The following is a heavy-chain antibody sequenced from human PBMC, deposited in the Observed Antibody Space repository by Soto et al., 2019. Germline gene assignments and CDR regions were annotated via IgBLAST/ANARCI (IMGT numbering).Heavy chain of an antibody. Sequence: EVQLVESGGGLVQPGRSLRLSCVASGFTFDDYGLHWVRQTPEKGLEWVSSITWNSGSVFYADSVKGRFTISRDNAKNSLYLQMNGLRVEDTALYYCAKDNRGYDNEAFNFWGQGKMVTVSS. CDR2: ITWNSGSV. V-gene: IGHV3-9*01. CDR3: AKDNRGYDNEAFNF. CDR1: GFTFDDYG. D-gene: IGHD5-12*01. J-gene: IGHJ3*01.